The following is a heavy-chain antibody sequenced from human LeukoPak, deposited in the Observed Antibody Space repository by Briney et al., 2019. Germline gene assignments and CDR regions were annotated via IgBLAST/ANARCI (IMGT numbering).Heavy chain of an antibody. CDR3: ARIGMTPVTPGAFDI. J-gene: IGHJ3*02. V-gene: IGHV2-70*11. D-gene: IGHD4-11*01. Sequence: SGPTLVNPTQTLTLTCTFSGFSLSTSGMCVSWIRQPPGKALEWLARIDWDDDKYYSTSLKTRLTISKDTSKNQVVLTMTNMDPVDTATYYCARIGMTPVTPGAFDIWGQGTMVTVSS. CDR1: GFSLSTSGMC. CDR2: IDWDDDK.